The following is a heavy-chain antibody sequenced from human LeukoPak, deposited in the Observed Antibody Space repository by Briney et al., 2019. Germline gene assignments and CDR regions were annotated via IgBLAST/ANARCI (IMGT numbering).Heavy chain of an antibody. CDR3: ARVPTTVVRHRSDYYYYYYGMDV. J-gene: IGHJ6*02. V-gene: IGHV4-59*01. CDR2: IHYSGGT. D-gene: IGHD4-23*01. CDR1: GGSISSYY. Sequence: PSETLSLTCNVSGGSISSYYGSWIRQPPGKGLEWIGHIHYSGGTNYNPSLKSRVSISIDTSKNQFSLKLSSVTAADTAVYYCARVPTTVVRHRSDYYYYYYGMDVWGQGTTVTVSS.